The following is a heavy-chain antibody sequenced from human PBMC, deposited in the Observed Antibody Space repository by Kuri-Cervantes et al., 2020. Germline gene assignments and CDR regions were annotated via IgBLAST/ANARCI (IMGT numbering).Heavy chain of an antibody. D-gene: IGHD1-26*01. CDR3: ARDSNGGWEQTLDY. CDR2: IWYDGSSK. J-gene: IGHJ4*02. V-gene: IGHV3-33*01. CDR1: GFTFSNYG. Sequence: GESLKISCAASGFTFSNYGMHWVRQAPGKGLEWVAVIWYDGSSKDYADSVKGRFTISRDNSKNTLYLQMNSLRAEDTAVYYCARDSNGGWEQTLDYWGQGTLVPVSS.